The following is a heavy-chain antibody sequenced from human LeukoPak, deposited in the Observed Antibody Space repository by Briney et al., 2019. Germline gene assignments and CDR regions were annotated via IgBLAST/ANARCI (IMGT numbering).Heavy chain of an antibody. Sequence: GASVKVSCKASGGTFSSYAISWVRQAPGQGLEWMGGIIPIFGTANYAQKFQGRVTITADESTSTAYMELSSLRSEDTAVYYCARASGGSTSLYYYYYMDVWGKGTTVTVSS. CDR2: IIPIFGTA. CDR3: ARASGGSTSLYYYYYMDV. D-gene: IGHD2-2*01. CDR1: GGTFSSYA. J-gene: IGHJ6*03. V-gene: IGHV1-69*13.